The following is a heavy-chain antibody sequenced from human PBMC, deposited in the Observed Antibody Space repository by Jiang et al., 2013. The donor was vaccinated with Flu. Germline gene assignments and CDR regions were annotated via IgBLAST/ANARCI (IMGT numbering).Heavy chain of an antibody. Sequence: TISVDTSKNQFSLNLNSVTAADTAVYYCARAPTGTGYMFDSWGQGTLVTVSS. CDR3: ARAPTGTGYMFDS. J-gene: IGHJ4*02. V-gene: IGHV4-34*01. D-gene: IGHD2-8*02.